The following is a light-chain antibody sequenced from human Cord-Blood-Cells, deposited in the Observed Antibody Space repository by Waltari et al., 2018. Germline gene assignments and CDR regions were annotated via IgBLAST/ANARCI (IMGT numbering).Light chain of an antibody. CDR1: SSDVGGSNY. CDR2: EVS. J-gene: IGLJ3*02. V-gene: IGLV2-14*01. CDR3: SSYPSSSTWV. Sequence: QSALTQPASVSGSPGQSSTISCPGPSSDVGGSNYVSWYQQHPGKAPKLMIYEVSNRPSGLSNRFSGSKSGNTASLTISGLQAEDEADYYCSSYPSSSTWVFGGGTKLTVL.